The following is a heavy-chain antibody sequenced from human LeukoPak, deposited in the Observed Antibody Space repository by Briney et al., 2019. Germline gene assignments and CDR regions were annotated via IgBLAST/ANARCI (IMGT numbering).Heavy chain of an antibody. D-gene: IGHD3-3*01. CDR2: INPNSGGT. Sequence: ASVKVSCKASGYTFTDYYMHWVRQAPGQGPEWMGWINPNSGGTNYAQKFQGRVTMTRDTSISTACMELSRLRSDDTAVFYCARDGGLDFWGQGTLVTVSS. CDR3: ARDGGLDF. V-gene: IGHV1-2*02. J-gene: IGHJ4*02. CDR1: GYTFTDYY.